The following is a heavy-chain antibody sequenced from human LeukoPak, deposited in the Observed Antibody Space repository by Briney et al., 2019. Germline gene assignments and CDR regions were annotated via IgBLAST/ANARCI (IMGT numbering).Heavy chain of an antibody. Sequence: GGSLTLSCAASELTLTSVYMSWVRQAPGKGLEWVSLIYSGGAIFYADSVKGRFTISGDNSNNMLYLQLNSLRVEDTAVYYCARDPNSSGSGSFAYYWGQGTLVTVSS. CDR2: IYSGGAI. D-gene: IGHD3-10*01. CDR1: ELTLTSVY. J-gene: IGHJ4*02. CDR3: ARDPNSSGSGSFAYY. V-gene: IGHV3-53*01.